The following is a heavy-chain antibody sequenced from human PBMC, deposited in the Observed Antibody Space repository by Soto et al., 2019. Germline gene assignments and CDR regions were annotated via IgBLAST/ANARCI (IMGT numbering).Heavy chain of an antibody. V-gene: IGHV4-39*01. CDR1: SGSMYSDRSY. CDR3: ARLGGYVSAGYYYLWYS. CDR2: INHSGRP. D-gene: IGHD3-22*01. Sequence: HLPESGPGLVKPSETLSLTCRVSSGSMYSDRSYWGGLRPPPVQGLEWFGVINHSGRPYHNLSLKCRVTMSVDVSRNQVSLKLTSMTAADTAVYYWARLGGYVSAGYYYLWYSWCHVTLVNVSS. J-gene: IGHJ5*01.